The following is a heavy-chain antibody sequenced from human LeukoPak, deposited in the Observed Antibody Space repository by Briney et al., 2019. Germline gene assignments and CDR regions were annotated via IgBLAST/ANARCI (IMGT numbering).Heavy chain of an antibody. Sequence: GASVKVSCKASGYTFPAYYMHWVRQAPGQGLDWLGWINPDSGGTNYAQKFQGRVTMARDPSISTAYMELSWLRSDDTAMYYCATSRAQTLAYCGGDCYSGFDYWGQGTLVCVST. CDR1: GYTFPAYY. CDR2: INPDSGGT. J-gene: IGHJ4*02. D-gene: IGHD2-21*02. V-gene: IGHV1-2*02. CDR3: ATSRAQTLAYCGGDCYSGFDY.